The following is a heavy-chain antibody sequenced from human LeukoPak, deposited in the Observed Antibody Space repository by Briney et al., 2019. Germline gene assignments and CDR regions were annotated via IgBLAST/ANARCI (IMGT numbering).Heavy chain of an antibody. V-gene: IGHV3-64*01. CDR1: GFTFSSYA. Sequence: PGVSPRLSCAASGFTFSSYAMHWVRQAPGKGLEYVSAISSNGGSTYYANSVKGRFTISRDNSKNTLYLQMNSLRAEDTAVYYCAKSLRWGFDYWGQGTLVTVSS. D-gene: IGHD4-23*01. J-gene: IGHJ4*02. CDR3: AKSLRWGFDY. CDR2: ISSNGGST.